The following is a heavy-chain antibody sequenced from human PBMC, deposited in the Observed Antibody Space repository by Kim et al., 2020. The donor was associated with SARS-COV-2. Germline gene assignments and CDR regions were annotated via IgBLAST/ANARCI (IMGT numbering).Heavy chain of an antibody. J-gene: IGHJ4*02. CDR3: AREGGNTAMVPPEYYFDY. CDR1: GGSISSYY. V-gene: IGHV4-59*01. CDR2: IYYSGST. Sequence: SETLSLTCTVSGGSISSYYWSWIRQPPGKGLEWIGYIYYSGSTNYNPSLKSRVTISVDTSKNQFSLKLSSVTAADTAVYYCAREGGNTAMVPPEYYFDYWGQGTLVTVSS. D-gene: IGHD5-18*01.